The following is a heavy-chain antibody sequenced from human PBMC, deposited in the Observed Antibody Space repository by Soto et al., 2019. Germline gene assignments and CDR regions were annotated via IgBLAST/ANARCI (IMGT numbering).Heavy chain of an antibody. V-gene: IGHV3-23*01. CDR1: GFTFSSYA. J-gene: IGHJ4*02. CDR3: AKVGTEYYDDRSGSYYFDY. Sequence: GGSLRLSCAASGFTFSSYAMSWVRQAPGKGLEWVSAISGSGGSTYYADSVKGRFTISRDNSKNTLYLQMNSLRAEDTAVYYCAKVGTEYYDDRSGSYYFDYWGQGTLVTVSS. D-gene: IGHD3-22*01. CDR2: ISGSGGST.